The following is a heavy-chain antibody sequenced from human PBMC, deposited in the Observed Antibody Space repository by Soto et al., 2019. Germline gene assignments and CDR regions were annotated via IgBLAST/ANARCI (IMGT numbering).Heavy chain of an antibody. Sequence: GGSLRLSCEASGFTFSSHEMNWVRQAPGKGLEWVSYISGSDNSTYYADSVKGRFTISRDNSKNTLYLQMSSLRADDTAVYYCAPMGVWGQGTTVTVSS. CDR1: GFTFSSHE. J-gene: IGHJ6*02. CDR2: ISGSDNST. CDR3: APMGV. V-gene: IGHV3-23*01.